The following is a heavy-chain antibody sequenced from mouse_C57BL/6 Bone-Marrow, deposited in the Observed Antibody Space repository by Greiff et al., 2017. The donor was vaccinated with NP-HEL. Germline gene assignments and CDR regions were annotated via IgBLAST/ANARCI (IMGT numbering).Heavy chain of an antibody. CDR2: IYPRAGST. CDR1: GYTFTSYD. Sequence: QVQLKQSGPELVKPGASVKLSCKASGYTFTSYDINWVKQRPGQGLEWIGWIYPRAGSTKYNEKFKGKATLTVDTSSSTAYMELHSLTSEDSAVYFCARRYFAYWGQGTLVTVSA. CDR3: ARRYFAY. J-gene: IGHJ3*01. D-gene: IGHD2-14*01. V-gene: IGHV1-85*01.